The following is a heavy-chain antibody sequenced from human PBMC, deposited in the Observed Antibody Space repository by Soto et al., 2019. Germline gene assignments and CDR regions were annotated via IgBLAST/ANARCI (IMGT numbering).Heavy chain of an antibody. CDR1: GGSISSYY. V-gene: IGHV4-59*01. D-gene: IGHD3-3*01. Sequence: TSETLSLTCTVSGGSISSYYWSWIRQPPGKGLEWIGYIYYSGSTNYNPSLKSRVTISVDTSKDQFSLKLSSVTAADTAVYYCARAVLDNWFDPWGQGTLVTVSS. CDR3: ARAVLDNWFDP. CDR2: IYYSGST. J-gene: IGHJ5*02.